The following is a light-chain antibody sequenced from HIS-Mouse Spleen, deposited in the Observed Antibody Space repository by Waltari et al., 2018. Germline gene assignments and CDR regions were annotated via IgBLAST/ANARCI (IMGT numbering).Light chain of an antibody. V-gene: IGLV3-21*03. CDR1: NIGSKS. CDR3: QVWDSSSDHVV. CDR2: DDS. Sequence: SYVLTQPPSVSVSPGKTARITCGGNNIGSKSEHWYQQKPGQAPVLVVYDDSDRPSGIPGRFSGSNSGNTATLTISRVEAGDEADYYCQVWDSSSDHVVFGGGTKLTVL. J-gene: IGLJ2*01.